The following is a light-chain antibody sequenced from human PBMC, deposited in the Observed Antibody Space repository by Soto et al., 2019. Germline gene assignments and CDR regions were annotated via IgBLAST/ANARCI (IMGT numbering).Light chain of an antibody. CDR3: QHYYDNPLS. J-gene: IGKJ4*01. CDR1: QSVLYKSNEKNY. CDR2: WAS. Sequence: DIVVTQSPDSQAVSLGERATINCKSSQSVLYKSNEKNYLAWYQQKPGQPPKLLISWASTRESGVPDRFSGSGSGTEFTLTISSLQPEDVGVYYCQHYYDNPLSFGGGTKVEIK. V-gene: IGKV4-1*01.